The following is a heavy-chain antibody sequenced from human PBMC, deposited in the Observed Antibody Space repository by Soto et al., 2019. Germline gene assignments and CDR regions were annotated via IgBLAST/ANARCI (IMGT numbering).Heavy chain of an antibody. CDR1: GYTFTSYD. J-gene: IGHJ5*02. D-gene: IGHD4-17*01. Sequence: ASVKVSCKASGYTFTSYDINWVRQATGQGLEWMGWMNPNSGNTGYAQKFQGRVAMTRNTSISTAYMELSSLRSEDTAVYYCARGDDGDYGSWFDPWGQGTLVTVSS. CDR3: ARGDDGDYGSWFDP. V-gene: IGHV1-8*01. CDR2: MNPNSGNT.